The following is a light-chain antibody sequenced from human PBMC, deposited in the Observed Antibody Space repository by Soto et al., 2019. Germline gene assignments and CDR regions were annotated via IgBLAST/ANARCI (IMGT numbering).Light chain of an antibody. CDR1: SNIGANYD. Sequence: VLTQPPSVSGAPGQRVTISCTGSSSNIGANYDVHWYQQKPGQAPVLVIYDDHDRPSGIPERFSGSNSGNTATLTITRVEAGDEADYYCQVWDSSSDHYVFAAGTKVTVL. CDR3: QVWDSSSDHYV. V-gene: IGLV3-21*02. J-gene: IGLJ1*01. CDR2: DDH.